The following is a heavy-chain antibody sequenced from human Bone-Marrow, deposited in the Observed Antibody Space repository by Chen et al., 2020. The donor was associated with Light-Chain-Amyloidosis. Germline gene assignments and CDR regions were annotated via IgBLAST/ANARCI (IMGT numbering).Heavy chain of an antibody. CDR2: IYYSGRT. CDR3: AIVGPVAGLIDY. CDR1: GGSITSGGYY. J-gene: IGHJ4*02. Sequence: QVQLQESGPGLVKPSQTLSLTCSVSGGSITSGGYYWTWIRQHPGKGLEWIGYIYYSGRTNYNPSLKSRITISVDTSKNQFSLNLSSVTAADTAVYYCAIVGPVAGLIDYWGQGTLVTVSS. V-gene: IGHV4-31*03. D-gene: IGHD6-19*01.